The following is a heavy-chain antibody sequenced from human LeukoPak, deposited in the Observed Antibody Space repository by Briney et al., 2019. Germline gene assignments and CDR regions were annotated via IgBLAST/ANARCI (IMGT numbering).Heavy chain of an antibody. CDR1: GGSISSYY. CDR2: IYTSGST. V-gene: IGHV4-4*07. CDR3: AGLAESGIAAAGQVTHFDY. Sequence: SETLSLTCTVSGGSISSYYWSWIRQPAGKGLEWIGRIYTSGSTNYNPSLKSRVTMSVDTSKNQFSLKLSSVTAADTAVYYCAGLAESGIAAAGQVTHFDYWGQGTLVTVSS. D-gene: IGHD6-13*01. J-gene: IGHJ4*02.